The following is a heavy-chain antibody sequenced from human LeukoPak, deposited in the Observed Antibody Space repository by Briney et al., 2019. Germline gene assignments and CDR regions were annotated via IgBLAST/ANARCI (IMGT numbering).Heavy chain of an antibody. CDR3: ARVAAAIPRWYLDL. Sequence: SVKVSCKTSGGIITNYAISWVRQAPGQGLEWVGVIIPIFGTSNYAQKFQGRVTITADKSTNTAYMELSSLRSEDTAVYYCARVAAAIPRWYLDLWGRGTLVTVSS. CDR1: GGIITNYA. J-gene: IGHJ2*01. CDR2: IIPIFGTS. V-gene: IGHV1-69*06. D-gene: IGHD2-2*01.